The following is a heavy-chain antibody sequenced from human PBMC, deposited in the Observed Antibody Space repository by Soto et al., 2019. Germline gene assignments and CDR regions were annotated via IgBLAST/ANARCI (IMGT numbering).Heavy chain of an antibody. J-gene: IGHJ4*02. D-gene: IGHD3-10*01. Sequence: EVQLLESGGGLVQPGGSLRLSCAASGFTFSSYAMSWVRQAPGKGLEWVSAISGSGGSTYYADSGKGRFTISRDNSKNTLYLQMNSRRAEDTAVYYCASKGGFGELLTAYYFDYWGQGTLVTVSS. V-gene: IGHV3-23*01. CDR3: ASKGGFGELLTAYYFDY. CDR1: GFTFSSYA. CDR2: ISGSGGST.